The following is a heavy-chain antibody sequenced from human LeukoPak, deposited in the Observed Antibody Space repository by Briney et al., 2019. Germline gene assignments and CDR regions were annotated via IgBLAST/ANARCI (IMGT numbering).Heavy chain of an antibody. CDR1: GFMFSDYY. Sequence: GGSLRLSCVGSGFMFSDYYMSWIRQAPGKGLEWVSYISNDSVDKYYVDSVRGRFTISRDSAKKSMYLQMSGLRVEDTAVYYCARRDWVSGAVRAFDIWGQGTMVTVSS. CDR2: ISNDSVDK. CDR3: ARRDWVSGAVRAFDI. D-gene: IGHD3-3*01. V-gene: IGHV3-11*04. J-gene: IGHJ3*02.